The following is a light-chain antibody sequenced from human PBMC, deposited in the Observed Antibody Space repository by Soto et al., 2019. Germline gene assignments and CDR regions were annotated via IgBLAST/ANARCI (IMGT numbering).Light chain of an antibody. J-gene: IGKJ4*01. CDR2: ATS. Sequence: DIQLTQSPSSLSASVGDSVTITCRASQAISSYLAWYQQKPGKVPELLIYATSTLQSGAPSRFSGSGSGTDFTLTISSLQAEDVATYYCQKYNHAPTFGGGTKVEIK. CDR3: QKYNHAPT. CDR1: QAISSY. V-gene: IGKV1-27*01.